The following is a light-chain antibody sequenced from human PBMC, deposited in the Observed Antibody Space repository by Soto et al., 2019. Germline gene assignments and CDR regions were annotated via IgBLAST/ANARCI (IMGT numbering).Light chain of an antibody. Sequence: DIVMTQSPDSLAVSLGERATFNCKSSQSILDRSKNKYYLAWYQQKSGQPPKLLIYWASLRESGVPDRFTGSGSGTDFTLTISSLQAEDVAVYYCQQYYSSPFTFGPGTRVDI. CDR1: QSILDRSKNKYY. J-gene: IGKJ3*01. CDR3: QQYYSSPFT. V-gene: IGKV4-1*01. CDR2: WAS.